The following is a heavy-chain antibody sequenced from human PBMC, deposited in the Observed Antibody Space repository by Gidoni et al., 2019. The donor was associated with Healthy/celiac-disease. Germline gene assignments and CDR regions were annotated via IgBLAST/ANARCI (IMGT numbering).Heavy chain of an antibody. V-gene: IGHV3-23*01. D-gene: IGHD3-22*01. CDR1: GFTFSSYA. J-gene: IGHJ4*02. CDR2: ISGSGGST. CDR3: AKAPYYDSSGYIGRDY. Sequence: EVQLLESGGGLVQPGGSLRLSCAASGFTFSSYAMSWVRQAPGKGLEWVSAISGSGGSTYYADSVKGRFTISRDNSKNTLYLQMNSLRAEDTAVYYCAKAPYYDSSGYIGRDYWGQGTLVTVSS.